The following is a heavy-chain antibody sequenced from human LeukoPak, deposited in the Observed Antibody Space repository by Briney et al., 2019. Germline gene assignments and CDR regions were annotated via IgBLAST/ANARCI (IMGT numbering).Heavy chain of an antibody. V-gene: IGHV1-18*01. CDR1: GYTFTSYD. D-gene: IGHD3-10*01. Sequence: ASVKVSCKASGYTFTSYDISWMRQAPGQGLEWMRWISAYNGNTHHAQKVQGRVTMTTDTSTSTAYMELRSLRSDDTAVYYCARGPQPRNYYGKYYFDYWGQGTLVTVSS. J-gene: IGHJ4*02. CDR3: ARGPQPRNYYGKYYFDY. CDR2: ISAYNGNT.